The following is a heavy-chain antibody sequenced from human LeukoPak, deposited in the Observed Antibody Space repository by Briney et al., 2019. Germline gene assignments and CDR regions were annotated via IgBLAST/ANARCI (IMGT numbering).Heavy chain of an antibody. D-gene: IGHD3-3*01. CDR3: ARGLSQYYDFWSGYYDYYYYMDV. CDR2: INHSGST. CDR1: GGSFSGYY. J-gene: IGHJ6*03. Sequence: PSETLSLTCAVYGGSFSGYYWSWIRQPPGKGLEWIGEINHSGSTNYNPSLKSRATISVDTSKNQFSLKLSSVTAADTAVYYCARGLSQYYDFWSGYYDYYYYMDVWGKGTTVTVSS. V-gene: IGHV4-34*01.